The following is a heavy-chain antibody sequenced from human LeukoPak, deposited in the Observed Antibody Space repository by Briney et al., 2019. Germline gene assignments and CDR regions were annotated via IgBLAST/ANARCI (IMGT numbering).Heavy chain of an antibody. V-gene: IGHV1-2*02. J-gene: IGHJ4*02. CDR2: INPNSGGT. CDR1: GYTFTGYY. D-gene: IGHD4-17*01. CDR3: ARATGDYGDFLFDY. Sequence: ASVKVSCKASGYTFTGYYMHWVRQAPGQGLEWMGWINPNSGGTNYAQKFQGRVTMPRDTSISTAYMELSRLRSDDTAVYYCARATGDYGDFLFDYWGQGTLVTVSS.